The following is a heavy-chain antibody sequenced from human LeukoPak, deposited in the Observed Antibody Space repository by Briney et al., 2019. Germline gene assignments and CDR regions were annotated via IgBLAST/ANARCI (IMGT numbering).Heavy chain of an antibody. CDR2: IKQDGSEE. Sequence: GGSLRLSCAASGFTFSSYWMSWVRQAPGKGLEWVANIKQDGSEEYYVDSVKGRFTISRDNAKNSLYLQMNSLRAEDTAVYYCARVNYCTNGVCYGDFVDYWGQGTLVTVSS. CDR1: GFTFSSYW. CDR3: ARVNYCTNGVCYGDFVDY. J-gene: IGHJ4*02. V-gene: IGHV3-7*01. D-gene: IGHD2-8*01.